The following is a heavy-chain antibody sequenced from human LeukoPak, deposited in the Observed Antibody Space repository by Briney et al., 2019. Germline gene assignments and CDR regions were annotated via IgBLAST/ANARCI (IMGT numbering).Heavy chain of an antibody. D-gene: IGHD5-12*01. J-gene: IGHJ6*02. Sequence: ASVNVSCKASGYTFTSYGISWVRQAPGQGLEWMGWISAYNGNTNYAQKLQGRVTMTTDTSTSTAYMELRSLRSDDTAVYYCAREGSGYDSVYYGMDVWGQGTTVTVSS. CDR1: GYTFTSYG. CDR2: ISAYNGNT. V-gene: IGHV1-18*01. CDR3: AREGSGYDSVYYGMDV.